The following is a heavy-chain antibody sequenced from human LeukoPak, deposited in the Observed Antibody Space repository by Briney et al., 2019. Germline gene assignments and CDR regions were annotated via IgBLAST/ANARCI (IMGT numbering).Heavy chain of an antibody. D-gene: IGHD3-22*01. CDR3: ARRGYYDSSGHPSGAFDI. Sequence: PSETLSLTCTVSGGSISSGDYYWSWIRQPPGKGLEWIGYIYYSGSTYYNPSLKSRVTISVDTSKNQFSLKLSSVTAADTAVYYCARRGYYDSSGHPSGAFDIWGQGTMVTVSS. CDR1: GGSISSGDYY. V-gene: IGHV4-30-4*08. CDR2: IYYSGST. J-gene: IGHJ3*02.